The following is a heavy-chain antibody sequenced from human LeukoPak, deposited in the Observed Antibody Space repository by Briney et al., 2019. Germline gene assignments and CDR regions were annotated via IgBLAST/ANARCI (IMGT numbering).Heavy chain of an antibody. Sequence: GGSLRLSCAASGFTFSSYAMHWARQAPGKGLEWVAVISYDGSNKYYADSVKGRFTISRDNSKNTLYLQMNSLRAEDTAVYYCARDVATDFDYWGQGTLVTVSS. CDR2: ISYDGSNK. J-gene: IGHJ4*02. V-gene: IGHV3-30-3*01. CDR1: GFTFSSYA. CDR3: ARDVATDFDY. D-gene: IGHD1-26*01.